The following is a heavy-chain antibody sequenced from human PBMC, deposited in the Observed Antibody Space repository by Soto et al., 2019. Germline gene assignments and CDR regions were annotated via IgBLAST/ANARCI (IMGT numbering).Heavy chain of an antibody. Sequence: GGSLRLSCRGXXXXXXXXXXXWVRHTPGKGLVWVSRINNDGSNAAYADSVKGRFTISRDNAKNSLYLHMNSLRDDDTAVYSCAGAVVRFLEWTTDCGGQGTLVNVSS. V-gene: IGHV3-74*01. CDR3: AGAVVRFLEWTTDC. D-gene: IGHD3-3*01. J-gene: IGHJ4*02. CDR1: XXXXXXXX. CDR2: INNDGSNA.